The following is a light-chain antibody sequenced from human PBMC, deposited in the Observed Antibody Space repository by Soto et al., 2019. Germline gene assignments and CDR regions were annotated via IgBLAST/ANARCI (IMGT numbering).Light chain of an antibody. CDR1: QSASSY. Sequence: VLTQSPATLSLSPGQKPTLSYRAQQSASSYLAWYQHKPGQAPRLLIYEASNRATGIPDRFSGSGSGTDFTLTISRLEPEDFAVYYCQQYGSSPLTFGGGTKVDIK. V-gene: IGKV3-20*01. CDR2: EAS. J-gene: IGKJ4*01. CDR3: QQYGSSPLT.